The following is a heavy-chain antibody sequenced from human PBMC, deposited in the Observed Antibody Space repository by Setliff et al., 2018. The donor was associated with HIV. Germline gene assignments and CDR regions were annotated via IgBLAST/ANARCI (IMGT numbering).Heavy chain of an antibody. CDR1: GYTFSSYG. V-gene: IGHV1-18*01. D-gene: IGHD1-26*01. J-gene: IGHJ3*02. CDR2: ISAYNGNT. CDR3: ARDSEWGSYIFWTFDI. Sequence: ASVKVSCKASGYTFSSYGISWVRQAPGQGLEWMGWISAYNGNTNYAQKLQGRVTMTTDTSTSTAYMELRSLRSDDTAVYYCARDSEWGSYIFWTFDIWGQGTMVTVSS.